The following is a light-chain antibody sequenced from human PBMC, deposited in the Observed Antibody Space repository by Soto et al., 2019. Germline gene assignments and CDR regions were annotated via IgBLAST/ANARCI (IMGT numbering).Light chain of an antibody. CDR1: QSVSIY. V-gene: IGKV3-11*01. J-gene: IGKJ5*01. CDR3: QQRSNWPPEIT. Sequence: EVVLPQSPDTLSLFPGERATPSCRASQSVSIYLAWYQQKPGQAPRLLIYDASNRATGIPARFSGSGSGTDFTLTISSLEPEDFAVYYCQQRSNWPPEITFGQGTRLEIK. CDR2: DAS.